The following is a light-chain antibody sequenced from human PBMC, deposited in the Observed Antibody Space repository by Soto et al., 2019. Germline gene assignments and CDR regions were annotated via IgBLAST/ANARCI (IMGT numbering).Light chain of an antibody. Sequence: EIVMTQSPATLSVSPGGSATLSCRASQHVSSNFAWYRQKPGQAPTLLIYRASSRATGIPPRFSGSGSGTEFTLTISSLQSEDFAVYYCQQYNNSPYTFGQGTKLEIK. V-gene: IGKV3-15*01. J-gene: IGKJ2*01. CDR3: QQYNNSPYT. CDR1: QHVSSN. CDR2: RAS.